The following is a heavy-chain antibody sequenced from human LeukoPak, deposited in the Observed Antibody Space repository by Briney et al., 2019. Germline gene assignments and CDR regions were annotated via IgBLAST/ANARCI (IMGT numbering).Heavy chain of an antibody. CDR1: GFTFSRYG. J-gene: IGHJ4*02. CDR2: TSHDGNKK. Sequence: GGSLRLSCVASGFTFSRYGMHWVRQAPGMGLEWVAVTSHDGNKKYYADSVKGRFTISRDNSKDTLYLQMNSLIAEDTAMYYGAKDRSGKRWLQLEGARIDCWGQGTLVSVSS. V-gene: IGHV3-30*18. D-gene: IGHD5-24*01. CDR3: AKDRSGKRWLQLEGARIDC.